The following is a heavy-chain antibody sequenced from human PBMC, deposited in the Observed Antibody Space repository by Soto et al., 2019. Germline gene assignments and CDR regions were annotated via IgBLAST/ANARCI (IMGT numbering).Heavy chain of an antibody. V-gene: IGHV4-38-2*01. CDR1: GYSISIGDD. D-gene: IGHD2-15*01. CDR2: IYHSGST. J-gene: IGHJ5*02. Sequence: AATXSLTCAFSGYSISIGDDFFCIRQPPGKGLDCIGSIYHSGSTYYNPSLNSRVTISVYTSKNQFSLKLSSVTAADTAVYYCERHQGHTNSGDNWFETWGQATLV. CDR3: ERHQGHTNSGDNWFET.